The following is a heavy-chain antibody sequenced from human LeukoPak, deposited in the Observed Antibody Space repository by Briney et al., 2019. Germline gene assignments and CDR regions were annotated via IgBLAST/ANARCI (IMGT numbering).Heavy chain of an antibody. D-gene: IGHD6-19*01. J-gene: IGHJ4*02. CDR1: GYTFTSYA. Sequence: GASVNVSCKPSGYTFTSYAMHWVRQAPGQRLEWMGIISPSGDYTRYAQKLQGRVSMTLDTSASTVYMELNSLESEDTAMYYCARDNSGWSVDYWGQGTLVTVTS. CDR2: ISPSGDYT. V-gene: IGHV1-46*04. CDR3: ARDNSGWSVDY.